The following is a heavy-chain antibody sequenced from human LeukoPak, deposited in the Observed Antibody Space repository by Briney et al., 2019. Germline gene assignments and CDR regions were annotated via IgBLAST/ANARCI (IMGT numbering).Heavy chain of an antibody. CDR2: MNPNSGGT. J-gene: IGHJ6*03. D-gene: IGHD3-3*01. CDR3: AREWPYYYYMDV. Sequence: ASVKVSCKTSGYTFTSYDINWVRQAPGQGLEWMGRMNPNSGGTAHAQKFQGRLTLTRNASITTAYMELSSLRSEDTAVYYCAREWPYYYYMDVWGKGTTVTVSS. V-gene: IGHV1-8*01. CDR1: GYTFTSYD.